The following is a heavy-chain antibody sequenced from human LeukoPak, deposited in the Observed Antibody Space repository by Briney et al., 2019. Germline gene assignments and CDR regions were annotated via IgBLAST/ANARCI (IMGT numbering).Heavy chain of an antibody. J-gene: IGHJ4*02. CDR1: GGSIDSGDYY. Sequence: SETLSLTCTVSGGSIDSGDYYWSWIRQPPGKGLEWIGYIYDSGSTYYNPSLKSRVTISVDTSKNQFSLKLSSVTAADTAVYYRAREGCSSTSCYPPYYFDYWGQGTLVTVSS. D-gene: IGHD2-2*01. CDR2: IYDSGST. CDR3: AREGCSSTSCYPPYYFDY. V-gene: IGHV4-30-4*08.